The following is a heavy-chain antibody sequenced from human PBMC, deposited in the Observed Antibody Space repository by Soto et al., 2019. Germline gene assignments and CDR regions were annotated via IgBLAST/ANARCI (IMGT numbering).Heavy chain of an antibody. CDR2: IYYSGST. V-gene: IGHV4-59*01. D-gene: IGHD1-1*01. CDR1: GGSISSYY. J-gene: IGHJ6*02. CDR3: ARGKTNYYYGMDV. Sequence: LSLTCTVSGGSISSYYWSWIRQPPGKGLEWIGYIYYSGSTNYNPSLKSRVTISVDTSKNQFSLKLSSVTAADTAVYYCARGKTNYYYGMDVWGQGTTVTVYS.